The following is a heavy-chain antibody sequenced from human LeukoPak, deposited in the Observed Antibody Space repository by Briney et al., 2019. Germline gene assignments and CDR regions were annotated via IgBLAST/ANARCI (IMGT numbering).Heavy chain of an antibody. CDR1: GFSLSTYA. CDR2: ISGAGGRT. J-gene: IGHJ5*02. Sequence: GGSLRLSCAASGFSLSTYAMSWVRQAPGKGPEWVSVISGAGGRTYYADSVKGRFTISRDNSKNTLYLQMDSLRAEDTAVYYCAKDRADNGDRLRFDPWGQGTLVTVSS. CDR3: AKDRADNGDRLRFDP. V-gene: IGHV3-23*01. D-gene: IGHD4-17*01.